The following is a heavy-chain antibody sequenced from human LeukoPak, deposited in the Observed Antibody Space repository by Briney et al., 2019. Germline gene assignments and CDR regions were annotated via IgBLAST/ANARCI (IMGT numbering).Heavy chain of an antibody. D-gene: IGHD3-10*01. CDR1: GFTFSSFA. CDR2: ISNSGGNT. V-gene: IGHV3-23*01. CDR3: TRAYDSGTYSTFDY. Sequence: GGSLRLSCAASGFTFSSFAMTWVRQAPGKGLQWVSTISNSGGNTYYADSVKGRLTISRDNAKNTVFLQMNSLRAEDTAVYYCTRAYDSGTYSTFDYWGQGALVTVTS. J-gene: IGHJ4*02.